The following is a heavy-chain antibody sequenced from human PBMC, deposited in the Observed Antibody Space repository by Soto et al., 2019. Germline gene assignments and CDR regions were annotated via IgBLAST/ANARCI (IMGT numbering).Heavy chain of an antibody. J-gene: IGHJ5*02. CDR2: INAGNGNT. Sequence: GASVKVSCKASGYTFTSYAMHWVRQAPGQRLEWMGWINAGNGNTKYSQKFQGRVTITRDTSASTAYMELSSLRSEDTAVYYCARDPTGDEYNWFDPWGQGTLVTVSS. V-gene: IGHV1-3*01. CDR1: GYTFTSYA. CDR3: ARDPTGDEYNWFDP. D-gene: IGHD3-10*01.